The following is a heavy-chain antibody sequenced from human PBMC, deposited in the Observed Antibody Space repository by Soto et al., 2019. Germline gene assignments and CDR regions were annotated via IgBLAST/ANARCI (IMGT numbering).Heavy chain of an antibody. J-gene: IGHJ5*02. CDR2: IYYSGST. CDR1: GGSISSSSYY. D-gene: IGHD3-10*01. Sequence: SETLSLTCTVSGGSISSSSYYWGWIRQPPGKGLEWIGSIYYSGSTYYNPSLKSRVTISVDTSKNQFSLRLGSVTAADTAVYYCARHRGPMVRGVISNWYDPWGQGTLVTVSS. V-gene: IGHV4-39*01. CDR3: ARHRGPMVRGVISNWYDP.